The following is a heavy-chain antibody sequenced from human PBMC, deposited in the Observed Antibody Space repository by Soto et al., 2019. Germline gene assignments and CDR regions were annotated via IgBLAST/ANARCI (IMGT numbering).Heavy chain of an antibody. J-gene: IGHJ6*02. V-gene: IGHV4-31*03. CDR1: GGSISSGGYY. CDR2: IYYSGST. D-gene: IGHD5-18*01. Sequence: SETLSLTCTVSGGSISSGGYYWSWIRQHPGKDLEWIGYIYYSGSTYYNPSLKSRVTISVDTSKNQFSLKLSSVTAADTAVYYCARDRRGYSYGYYYYYGMDARGQGTTVTVSS. CDR3: ARDRRGYSYGYYYYYGMDA.